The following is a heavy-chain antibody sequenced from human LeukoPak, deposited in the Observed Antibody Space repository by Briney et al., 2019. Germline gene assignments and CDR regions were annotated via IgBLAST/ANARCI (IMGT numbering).Heavy chain of an antibody. CDR1: GYSFTSYW. CDR2: IYPGDSDT. J-gene: IGHJ4*02. V-gene: IGHV5-51*01. CDR3: ARTNYYDSSGPDY. D-gene: IGHD3-22*01. Sequence: GESLKISCKTSGYSFTSYWIGWVRQMPGKGLEWMGIIYPGDSDTRYSPSFQGQVTISADKSISTAYLQWSSLKASDTAMYYCARTNYYDSSGPDYWGQGTLVTVSS.